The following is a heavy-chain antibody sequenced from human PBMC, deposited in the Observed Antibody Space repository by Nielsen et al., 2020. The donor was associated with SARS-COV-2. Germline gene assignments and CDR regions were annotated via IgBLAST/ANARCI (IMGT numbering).Heavy chain of an antibody. CDR3: ARDRAPRFDP. CDR2: ISSSSSYI. Sequence: GGSLRLSCAASGFTFSSYWMSWVRQAPGKGLEWVSSISSSSSYIYYADSVKGRFTISRDNAKNSLYLQMNSLRAEDTAVYYCARDRAPRFDPWGQGTLVTVSS. CDR1: GFTFSSYW. D-gene: IGHD3-10*01. J-gene: IGHJ5*02. V-gene: IGHV3-21*01.